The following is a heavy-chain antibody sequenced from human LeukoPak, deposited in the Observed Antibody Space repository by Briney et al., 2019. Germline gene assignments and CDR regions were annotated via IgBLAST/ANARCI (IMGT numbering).Heavy chain of an antibody. V-gene: IGHV3-21*01. D-gene: IGHD2-2*01. CDR1: GFTFSSYS. J-gene: IGHJ4*02. CDR3: ARGVRVVPAAHPLYFDY. Sequence: PGGSLRLSCAASGFTFSSYSMNWVRQAPGKGLEWVSSISSSSSYIYYADSVKGRFTISRDNAKNSLYLQMNSLRAEDTAVYYCARGVRVVPAAHPLYFDYWGQGTLVTVS. CDR2: ISSSSSYI.